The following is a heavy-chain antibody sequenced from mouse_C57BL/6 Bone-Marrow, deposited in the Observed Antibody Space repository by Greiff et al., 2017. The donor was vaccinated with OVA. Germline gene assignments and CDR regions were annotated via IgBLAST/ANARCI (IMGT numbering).Heavy chain of an antibody. CDR2: ISYDGSN. CDR1: GYSITSGYY. D-gene: IGHD2-5*01. Sequence: EVKLMESGPGLVKPSQSLSLTCSVTGYSITSGYYWNWIRQFPGNKLEWMGYISYDGSNNYNPSLKNRISITRDTSKNQFFLMLNSVTTEDTATYYCARNAYYSNYDYYAMDYWGQGTSVTVSS. CDR3: ARNAYYSNYDYYAMDY. J-gene: IGHJ4*01. V-gene: IGHV3-6*01.